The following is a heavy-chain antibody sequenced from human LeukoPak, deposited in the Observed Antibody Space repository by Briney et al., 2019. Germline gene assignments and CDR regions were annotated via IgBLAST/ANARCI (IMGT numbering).Heavy chain of an antibody. CDR3: ARHRGRYSGYDYSDY. D-gene: IGHD5-12*01. J-gene: IGHJ4*02. CDR2: IYPGDSDT. CDR1: GYSFSSQW. Sequence: GESLKISCMGSGYSFSSQWIGWVRRMTGKALEWMGLIYPGDSDTRYRPSFQGQVTISADKSIRTAYLQWSSLKASDTAMYYCARHRGRYSGYDYSDYWGQGTLVTVSS. V-gene: IGHV5-51*01.